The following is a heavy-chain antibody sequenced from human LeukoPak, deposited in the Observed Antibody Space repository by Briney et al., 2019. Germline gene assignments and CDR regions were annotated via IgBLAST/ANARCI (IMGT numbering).Heavy chain of an antibody. CDR2: IYTSGST. Sequence: PSETLSLTCTVSGGSISSYYWSWIRQPAGKGLEWIGRIYTSGSTNYNPSLKSRVTMSVDTSKNQLSLKLSSVTAADTAVYYCARDKYYYDSSGYYYEDYFDYWGQGTLVTVSS. D-gene: IGHD3-22*01. CDR3: ARDKYYYDSSGYYYEDYFDY. J-gene: IGHJ4*02. CDR1: GGSISSYY. V-gene: IGHV4-4*07.